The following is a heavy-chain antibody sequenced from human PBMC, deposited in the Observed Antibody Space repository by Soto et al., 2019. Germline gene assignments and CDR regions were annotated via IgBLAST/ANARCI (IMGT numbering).Heavy chain of an antibody. CDR2: INTGNGNT. CDR3: TRSCSSNSCYENAYDI. D-gene: IGHD2-2*01. CDR1: GYTFINYV. Sequence: XSVKVSCKASGYTFINYVMHWVRQAPGQRPEWVAWINTGNGNTKYSVKFQGRVTITRDTSASTADMEVSSLRAEDTAIYYCTRSCSSNSCYENAYDIWGQGTVVTVSS. V-gene: IGHV1-3*04. J-gene: IGHJ3*02.